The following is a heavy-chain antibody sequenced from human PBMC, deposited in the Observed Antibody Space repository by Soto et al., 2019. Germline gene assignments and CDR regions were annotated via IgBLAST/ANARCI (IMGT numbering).Heavy chain of an antibody. J-gene: IGHJ4*02. D-gene: IGHD2-15*01. Sequence: PSETLSLTCTVSGGSISSYYWSWIRQPPGKGLEWIGYIYYSGSTNCNPSLKSRVTISVDTSKNQFSLKLSSVTAADTAVYYCARDRLLDYWGQGTLVTVS. V-gene: IGHV4-59*01. CDR2: IYYSGST. CDR1: GGSISSYY. CDR3: ARDRLLDY.